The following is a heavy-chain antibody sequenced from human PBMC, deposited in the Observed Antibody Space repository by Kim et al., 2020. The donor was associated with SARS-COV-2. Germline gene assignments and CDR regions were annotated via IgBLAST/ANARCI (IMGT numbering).Heavy chain of an antibody. V-gene: IGHV6-1*01. J-gene: IGHJ4*02. Sequence: SVKSRITINPDTSKNQFSLQLNSVTPEDTAVYYCARVGSSSGYDSPYFDYWGQGTLVTVSS. D-gene: IGHD5-12*01. CDR3: ARVGSSSGYDSPYFDY.